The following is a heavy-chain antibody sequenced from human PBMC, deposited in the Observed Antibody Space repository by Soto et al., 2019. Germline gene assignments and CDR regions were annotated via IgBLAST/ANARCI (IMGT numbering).Heavy chain of an antibody. V-gene: IGHV3-30-3*01. J-gene: IGHJ5*02. CDR1: GFTFSSYA. Sequence: QVQLVESGGGVVQPGRSLRLSCAASGFTFSSYAMHWVRQAPGKGLEWVAVISYDGSNKYYADPVKGRFTISRDNSKNTLYLQMNSLRAEDTAVYYCASSEAAAGMEFPIPTGFDPWGQGTLVTVSS. CDR2: ISYDGSNK. D-gene: IGHD6-13*01. CDR3: ASSEAAAGMEFPIPTGFDP.